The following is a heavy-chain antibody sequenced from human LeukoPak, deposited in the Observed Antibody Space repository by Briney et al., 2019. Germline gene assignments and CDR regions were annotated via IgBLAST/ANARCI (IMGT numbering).Heavy chain of an antibody. CDR3: ARGGIAAPNFDY. V-gene: IGHV4-34*01. J-gene: IGHJ4*02. Sequence: PSETLSLTCGVDGVSLSGYYWAWIRQSPGKGLEWIGEINYSGSITYNNPSLKSRVTISVDTSKNQFSLKLSSVTAADTAVYYCARGGIAAPNFDYWGQGTLVTVSS. CDR1: GVSLSGYY. D-gene: IGHD6-13*01. CDR2: INYSGSIT.